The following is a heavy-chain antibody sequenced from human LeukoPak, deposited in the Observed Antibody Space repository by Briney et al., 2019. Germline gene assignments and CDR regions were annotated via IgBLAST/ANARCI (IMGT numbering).Heavy chain of an antibody. Sequence: GESLKISCKVSGYSFTSYWIGWVRQMPGKGLEWMGIIYPGDSDARYSPSFRGHVTLSVDKSISTAFLQWSSLKASDTAMYYCARGARDTVVQPAPFGTWGQGTLVTVSS. D-gene: IGHD2-2*01. CDR1: GYSFTSYW. CDR2: IYPGDSDA. V-gene: IGHV5-51*01. J-gene: IGHJ5*02. CDR3: ARGARDTVVQPAPFGT.